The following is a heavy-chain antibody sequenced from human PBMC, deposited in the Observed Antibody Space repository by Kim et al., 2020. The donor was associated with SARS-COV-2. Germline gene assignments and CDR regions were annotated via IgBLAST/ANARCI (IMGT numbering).Heavy chain of an antibody. CDR2: IYYSGST. J-gene: IGHJ4*02. V-gene: IGHV4-59*01. D-gene: IGHD5-12*01. CDR1: GGSISSYY. Sequence: SETLSLTCTVSGGSISSYYWSWIRQPPGKGLEWIGYIYYSGSTNYNPSLKSRVTISVDTSKNQFSLKLSSVTAADTAVYYCARGEDSGYESVVLEFDYWGQGTLVTVSS. CDR3: ARGEDSGYESVVLEFDY.